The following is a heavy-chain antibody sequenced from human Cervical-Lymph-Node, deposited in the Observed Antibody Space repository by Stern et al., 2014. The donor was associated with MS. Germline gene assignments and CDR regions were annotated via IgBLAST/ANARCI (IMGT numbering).Heavy chain of an antibody. V-gene: IGHV1-24*01. CDR1: GYTVPELS. J-gene: IGHJ4*02. CDR2: FDPLEGKT. CDR3: ATSRLRLGEASQYFDY. Sequence: QVQLVQSGAEVKKPGASVRVSCKPSGYTVPELSFHWVRQAPGKGLEWMGGFDPLEGKTVYAPKFQGRVTMTEDSSADTAYMELSSLTSEDTAVFYCATSRLRLGEASQYFDYWGQGTLVIVSS. D-gene: IGHD3-16*01.